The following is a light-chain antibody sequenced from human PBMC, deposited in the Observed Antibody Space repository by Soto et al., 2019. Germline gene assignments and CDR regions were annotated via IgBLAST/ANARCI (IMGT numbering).Light chain of an antibody. CDR1: QGISSW. CDR2: AAS. J-gene: IGKJ4*01. V-gene: IGKV1-12*01. CDR3: QTTHRFPLT. Sequence: DIQMTQSPSFVSASVGDRVTITCRASQGISSWLAWYQHKPGRAPKLLIHAASSLESGVPSRFSGRGTGNDFPLTISRLPPEEFGNYFFQTTHRFPLTFGGGTKVEIK.